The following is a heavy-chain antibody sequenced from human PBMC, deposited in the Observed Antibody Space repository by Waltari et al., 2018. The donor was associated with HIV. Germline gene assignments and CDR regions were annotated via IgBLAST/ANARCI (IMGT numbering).Heavy chain of an antibody. V-gene: IGHV3-74*03. CDR2: INRDGRRR. Sequence: EVQLVESGGGLVQPGGSLRLSCTASGFAFPSFCMDWVRQVPGKGLVWVSGINRDGRRRTYADSLRGRFTISRDNAKNTLFLQMNSLRVEDTALYYCARSLHYYGSGRFDFWGQGTLVAVSS. CDR3: ARSLHYYGSGRFDF. J-gene: IGHJ4*02. CDR1: GFAFPSFC. D-gene: IGHD3-10*01.